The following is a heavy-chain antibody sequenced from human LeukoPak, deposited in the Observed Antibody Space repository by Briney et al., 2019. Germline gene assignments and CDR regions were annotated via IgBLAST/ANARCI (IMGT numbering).Heavy chain of an antibody. J-gene: IGHJ6*02. Sequence: GGSLRLSCAASGFTFSNYCMSWVRQAPGKGLEWVSNIKHDGSAKYYADSVKGRFTISRDNAKNSLYLQMNSLRAEDTAVYYCARDKYYDFWSAARYDYYGMDVWGQGATVTVS. CDR3: ARDKYYDFWSAARYDYYGMDV. D-gene: IGHD3-3*01. V-gene: IGHV3-7*01. CDR1: GFTFSNYC. CDR2: IKHDGSAK.